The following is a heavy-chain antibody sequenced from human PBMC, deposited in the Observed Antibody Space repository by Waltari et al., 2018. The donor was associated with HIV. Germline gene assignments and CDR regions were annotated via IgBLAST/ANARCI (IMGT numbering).Heavy chain of an antibody. CDR2: VKRDGITT. CDR1: GFTRSSNG. D-gene: IGHD2-21*02. V-gene: IGHV3-74*01. Sequence: EVQLVESGGGLVQPGGSLKLSCEASGFTRSSNGMHWVRQAPGKGLVWVSRVKRDGITTSYADTVKGRFTMSRDSAKHTVYLPMSNVRAEDTALYYCVREGLLTFPDAFDIWGQGTMVTVSS. CDR3: VREGLLTFPDAFDI. J-gene: IGHJ3*02.